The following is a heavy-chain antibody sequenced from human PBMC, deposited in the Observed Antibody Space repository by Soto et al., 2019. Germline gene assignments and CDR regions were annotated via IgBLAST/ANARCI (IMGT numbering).Heavy chain of an antibody. CDR1: GFSFSNFT. CDR3: ARETESYSWNAGLMDV. Sequence: EVQLVESGGGLVKPGGSLRLSCAASGFSFSNFTMNWVRQAPGKGLEWASSIDTGSTFMFYADSVTGRFTISRDNSKKSVYLQMNSLRAEDTAVYFCARETESYSWNAGLMDVWGQGATVTVSS. D-gene: IGHD1-20*01. V-gene: IGHV3-21*01. CDR2: IDTGSTFM. J-gene: IGHJ6*02.